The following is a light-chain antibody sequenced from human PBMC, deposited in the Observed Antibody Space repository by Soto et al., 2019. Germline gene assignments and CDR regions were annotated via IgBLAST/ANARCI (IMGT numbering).Light chain of an antibody. V-gene: IGLV2-14*01. J-gene: IGLJ1*01. CDR3: SSYSSSSTPYV. CDR2: DVS. Sequence: QSALTQPASVSGSPGQSITISCTRTSSDVGDYNSVSWYQQHPGKAPKLMIYDVSIRPSGVSSRFSGSKSGNTASLTISGLQAEDEADYYCSSYSSSSTPYVFGSGTKLTVL. CDR1: SSDVGDYNS.